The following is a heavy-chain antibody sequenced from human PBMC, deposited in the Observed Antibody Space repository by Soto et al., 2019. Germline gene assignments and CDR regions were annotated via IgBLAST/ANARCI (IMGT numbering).Heavy chain of an antibody. CDR3: ARNRFGMATIRSFGYFDY. J-gene: IGHJ4*02. CDR1: GGSISSSSYY. Sequence: SETLSLTCTVSGGSISSSSYYWGWIRQPPGKGLEWIGSIYYSGSTYYNPSLKSRVTISVDTSKNQFTLKLNSVTAADTAVYYCARNRFGMATIRSFGYFDYWGQGTLVTVSS. V-gene: IGHV4-39*01. CDR2: IYYSGST. D-gene: IGHD5-12*01.